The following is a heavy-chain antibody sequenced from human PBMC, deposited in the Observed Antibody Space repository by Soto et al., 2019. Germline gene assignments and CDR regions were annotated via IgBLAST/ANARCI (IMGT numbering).Heavy chain of an antibody. J-gene: IGHJ4*02. Sequence: PGGSLRLSCAASGFTVSTNYMSWIRQTPGKGLEWVSVIYSGGGTYYADSVKGRFTISRDNSKNTLYLQMNSLRAEDTAVYYCAKYYYDNNALLHCDYWGQGTLVTVSS. D-gene: IGHD3-22*01. CDR1: GFTVSTNY. CDR3: AKYYYDNNALLHCDY. V-gene: IGHV3-66*01. CDR2: IYSGGGT.